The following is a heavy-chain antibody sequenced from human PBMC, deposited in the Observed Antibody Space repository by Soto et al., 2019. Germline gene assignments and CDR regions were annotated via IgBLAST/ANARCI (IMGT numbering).Heavy chain of an antibody. Sequence: PGGSLRLSCAASGFTFSTYAMNWVRQAPGKGLEWVSMIRDGGGDTYYAESVKGRFTISRDSSKNTLYLQMNSLRAEDTALYYCAKDRGDNSGYHILDYWGLGTLVTVSS. V-gene: IGHV3-23*01. D-gene: IGHD3-22*01. CDR1: GFTFSTYA. CDR2: IRDGGGDT. CDR3: AKDRGDNSGYHILDY. J-gene: IGHJ4*02.